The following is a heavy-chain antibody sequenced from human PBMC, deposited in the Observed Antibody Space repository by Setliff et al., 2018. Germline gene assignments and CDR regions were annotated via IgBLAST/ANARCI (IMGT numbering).Heavy chain of an antibody. V-gene: IGHV3-11*01. CDR1: GFTFSDYY. CDR3: AKGRRISYSSGWLNWFDP. Sequence: GGSLRLSCAASGFTFSDYYMSWIRQPPGKGLEWVSYISNSGSTIYYADSVRGRFTISRDNSKNTLYLQMNSLRAEDTAVYYCAKGRRISYSSGWLNWFDPWGQGTLVTVSS. J-gene: IGHJ5*02. CDR2: ISNSGSTI. D-gene: IGHD6-19*01.